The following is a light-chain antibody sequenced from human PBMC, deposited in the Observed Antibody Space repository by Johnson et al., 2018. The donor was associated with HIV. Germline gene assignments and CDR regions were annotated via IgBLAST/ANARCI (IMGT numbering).Light chain of an antibody. Sequence: QLVLTQPPSVSAAPGQKVTISCSGSSSNIGNNYVSWYQQLPGTAPKLLIYDNNKRPSGIPDRFSGSKSGTSATLGITGLQTGDEADYYCGTWDSSLSAYVVGTGTKGTVL. V-gene: IGLV1-51*01. J-gene: IGLJ1*01. CDR2: DNN. CDR3: GTWDSSLSAYV. CDR1: SSNIGNNY.